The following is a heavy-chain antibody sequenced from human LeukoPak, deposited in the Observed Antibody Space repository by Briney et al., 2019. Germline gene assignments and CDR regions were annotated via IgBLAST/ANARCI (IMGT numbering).Heavy chain of an antibody. CDR3: VRDLASTSPSSNAFDI. Sequence: ASVKVSCKTSGYTFTSYGISWVRQAPGQGLEWMGWISAYNGNTNYARKLQGRVTMTTDTSTSTANMELRSLRSADTAVYYCVRDLASTSPSSNAFDIWGQGTMVTVSS. CDR2: ISAYNGNT. V-gene: IGHV1-18*01. J-gene: IGHJ3*02. CDR1: GYTFTSYG. D-gene: IGHD2-2*01.